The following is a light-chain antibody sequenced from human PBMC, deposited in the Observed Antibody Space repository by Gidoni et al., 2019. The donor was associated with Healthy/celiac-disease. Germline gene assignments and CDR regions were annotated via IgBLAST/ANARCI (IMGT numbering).Light chain of an antibody. CDR1: QSVLYSSNNKNY. CDR2: WAS. Sequence: DIVMTQSPDSLAVSLGERATINCKSSQSVLYSSNNKNYLAWYQQKPGQPPKLLIYWASTRESGFPDRFSGSGSGTDFTLTISSLQAEDVAVYYCQQYYSTGTFXXXTKVEIK. J-gene: IGKJ1*01. CDR3: QQYYSTGT. V-gene: IGKV4-1*01.